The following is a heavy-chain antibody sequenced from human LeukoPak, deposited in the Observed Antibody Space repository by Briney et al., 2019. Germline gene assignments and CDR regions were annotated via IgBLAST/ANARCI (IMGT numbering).Heavy chain of an antibody. J-gene: IGHJ4*02. D-gene: IGHD2-15*01. CDR2: IRYDGSNT. CDR3: ARDTQPHSGGFTALGY. Sequence: PGGSLRLSCAASGFTFSSYGMHWVRQAPGRGLEWVAVIRYDGSNTYYGDSVEDRFTISRDNSEKTLYLQMNSLRVEDTAIYYCARDTQPHSGGFTALGYWGQGTLVTVSS. V-gene: IGHV3-33*01. CDR1: GFTFSSYG.